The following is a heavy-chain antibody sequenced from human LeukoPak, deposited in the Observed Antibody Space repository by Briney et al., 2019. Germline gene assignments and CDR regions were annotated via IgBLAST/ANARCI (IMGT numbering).Heavy chain of an antibody. J-gene: IGHJ2*01. CDR1: GGSFSGYY. Sequence: SETLSLTCAVYGGSFSGYYWSWIRQPPGKGLEWIGEINHSGSTNYNPSLKSRATISVDTSKNQFSLKLSSVTAADTAVYYCARGYSYGSGRGYFDLWGRGTLVTVSS. D-gene: IGHD5-18*01. CDR2: INHSGST. V-gene: IGHV4-34*01. CDR3: ARGYSYGSGRGYFDL.